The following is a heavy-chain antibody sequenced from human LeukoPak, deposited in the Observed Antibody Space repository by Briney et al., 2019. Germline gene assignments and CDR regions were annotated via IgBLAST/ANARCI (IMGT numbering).Heavy chain of an antibody. CDR3: TRQYPRDPYDSSGYYYHDAFDI. J-gene: IGHJ3*02. CDR1: GFTFSGSA. V-gene: IGHV3-73*01. Sequence: HTGGSLRLSCAASGFTFSGSAMHWVRQASGKGLEWVGRIRSKANSYATAYAASVKGRFTISRDDSKNTAYLQMNSLKTEDTAVYYCTRQYPRDPYDSSGYYYHDAFDIWGQGTMVTVSS. D-gene: IGHD3-22*01. CDR2: IRSKANSYAT.